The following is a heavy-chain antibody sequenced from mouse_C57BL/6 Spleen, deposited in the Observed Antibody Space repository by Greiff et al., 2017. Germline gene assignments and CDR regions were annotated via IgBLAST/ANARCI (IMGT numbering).Heavy chain of an antibody. J-gene: IGHJ2*01. CDR2: IHPNSGST. Sequence: VQLQQPGAELVKPGASVKLSCKASGYTFTSYWMHWVKQRPGQGLEWIGMIHPNSGSTNYNEKFKSKATLTVDKSSSTAYMQLSSLTSEDSAVYYRARYGDYDDWGFDYWGQGTTLTVSS. D-gene: IGHD2-4*01. CDR3: ARYGDYDDWGFDY. CDR1: GYTFTSYW. V-gene: IGHV1-64*01.